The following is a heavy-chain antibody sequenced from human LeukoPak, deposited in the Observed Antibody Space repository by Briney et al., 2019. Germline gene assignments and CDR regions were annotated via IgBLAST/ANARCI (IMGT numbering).Heavy chain of an antibody. V-gene: IGHV3-48*03. CDR2: ISTSGSTSGSTI. D-gene: IGHD2-21*01. Sequence: PGGSLRLSCAASGFTFSSYEMNWVRQAPGKGLEWVSYISTSGSTSGSTIYYAESVKGRFTISGDNAKNSLYLQMNSLRVEDTAVYYCARDRSVVYFDYWGQGTLVTVSS. J-gene: IGHJ4*02. CDR3: ARDRSVVYFDY. CDR1: GFTFSSYE.